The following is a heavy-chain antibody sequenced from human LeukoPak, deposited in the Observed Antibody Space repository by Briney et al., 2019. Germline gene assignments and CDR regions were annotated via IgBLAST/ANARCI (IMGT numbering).Heavy chain of an antibody. V-gene: IGHV4-30-4*02. CDR2: IYYSGST. D-gene: IGHD3-16*02. Sequence: PSETLSLTCTVSGGSISSGDYYWSWIRQPPGRGLEWIGYIYYSGSTYYNPSLKSRVTISVDTSKNQFSLKLSSVTAADTAVYYCARGRNDYVWGSYRPYYFDYWGQGTLVTVSS. CDR3: ARGRNDYVWGSYRPYYFDY. J-gene: IGHJ4*02. CDR1: GGSISSGDYY.